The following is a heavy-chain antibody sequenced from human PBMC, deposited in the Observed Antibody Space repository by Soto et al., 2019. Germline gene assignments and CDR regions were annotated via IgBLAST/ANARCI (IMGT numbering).Heavy chain of an antibody. D-gene: IGHD3-22*01. Sequence: SVKVSCKASGGTFSSYAISWVRQAPGQGLEWMGGIIPIFGTANYAQKFQGRVTITADESTSTAYMELSSLRSEDTAVYYCAGLYYDSSGNWFDPWGQGTLVTVSS. CDR3: AGLYYDSSGNWFDP. V-gene: IGHV1-69*13. CDR2: IIPIFGTA. J-gene: IGHJ5*02. CDR1: GGTFSSYA.